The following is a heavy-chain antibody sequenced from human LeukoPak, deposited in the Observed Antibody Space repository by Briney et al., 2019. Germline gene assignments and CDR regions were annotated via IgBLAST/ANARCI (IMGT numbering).Heavy chain of an antibody. Sequence: PSETLSLTCTVSGGSISSYYWSWIRQPPGKGLEWIGYIYYSGSTNYNPSLKSRVTISVDTSKNQFSLKLSSVTAADKAVYYCARVWYNAFDIWGQGTMVTVSS. CDR3: ARVWYNAFDI. CDR1: GGSISSYY. D-gene: IGHD6-13*01. V-gene: IGHV4-59*01. CDR2: IYYSGST. J-gene: IGHJ3*02.